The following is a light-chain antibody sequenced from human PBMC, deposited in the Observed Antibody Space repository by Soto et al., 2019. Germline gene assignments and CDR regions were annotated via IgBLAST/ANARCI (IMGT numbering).Light chain of an antibody. V-gene: IGKV1-12*01. J-gene: IGKJ2*01. CDR3: QQYGSSPGT. CDR1: QDISSW. CDR2: GTS. Sequence: DIQMTQSPSSVSASVGDRVTITCRASQDISSWLVWYQQKPGTAPKLLISGTSTLQSGVPSRFSGSGSGTDFTLTISSLQPEDFAVYYCQQYGSSPGTFGQGTKLEIK.